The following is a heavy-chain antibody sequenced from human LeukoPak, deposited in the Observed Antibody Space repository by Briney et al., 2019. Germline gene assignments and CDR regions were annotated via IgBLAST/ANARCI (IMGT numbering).Heavy chain of an antibody. CDR1: GGSISSYY. V-gene: IGHV4-4*07. D-gene: IGHD3-22*01. Sequence: PSETLSLTCTVSGGSISSYYWSWIRQPAGKGLEWIGRLHSSGSTMYNHSLKSRVTMPLDMSKNQFSLNLSSVTAADTAVYYCARSDDSRGYQLDYWGQGTLVTVSS. CDR3: ARSDDSRGYQLDY. J-gene: IGHJ4*02. CDR2: LHSSGST.